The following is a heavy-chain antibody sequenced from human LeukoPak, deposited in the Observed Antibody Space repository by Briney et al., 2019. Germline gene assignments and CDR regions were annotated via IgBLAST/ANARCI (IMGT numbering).Heavy chain of an antibody. V-gene: IGHV1-2*02. J-gene: IGHJ4*02. D-gene: IGHD7-27*01. CDR2: INPNSGT. CDR1: GYTSTDYY. Sequence: ASVKVSCKASGYTSTDYYIHWVRQAPGQGLQWMGWINPNSGTNYAQKFQGRVTMTRDTSINTAYMELNRLRSDDTAIYYCATGKVPGDDFDYWGQGTLVTVSS. CDR3: ATGKVPGDDFDY.